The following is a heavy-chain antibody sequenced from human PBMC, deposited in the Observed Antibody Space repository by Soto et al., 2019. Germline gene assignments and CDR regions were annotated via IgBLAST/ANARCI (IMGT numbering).Heavy chain of an antibody. CDR2: ISSSGGNT. CDR3: ARSGSHSYLPH. Sequence: GGSLRLSCGASGFTFSSYAMNWVRQAPRKGLEWVSAISSSGGNTYYADSVKGRFTISRDNSNNTLSLQMNSLRDEDTAVYYCARSGSHSYLPHWGLGTLVTV. J-gene: IGHJ4*02. CDR1: GFTFSSYA. V-gene: IGHV3-23*01. D-gene: IGHD3-10*01.